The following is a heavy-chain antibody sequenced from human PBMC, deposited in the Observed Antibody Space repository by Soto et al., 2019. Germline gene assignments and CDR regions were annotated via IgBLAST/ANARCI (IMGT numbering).Heavy chain of an antibody. CDR3: ARDVVGQQLGVPRYYYAMDV. CDR1: GGSISSYY. Sequence: SETLSLTCTVSGGSISSYYWSWIRQPPGKGLEWIGYIYYSGSTNYNPSLKSRVTISVDTSKNQFSLKLSSVTAADTAVYYCARDVVGQQLGVPRYYYAMDVWGQGTTVTSP. D-gene: IGHD6-13*01. CDR2: IYYSGST. J-gene: IGHJ6*02. V-gene: IGHV4-59*01.